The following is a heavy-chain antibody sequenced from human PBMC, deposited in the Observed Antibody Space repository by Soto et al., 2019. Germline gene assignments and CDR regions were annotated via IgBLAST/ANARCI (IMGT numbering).Heavy chain of an antibody. Sequence: GGSLRLSCAASGFTFDDYAMHWVRQAPGKGLEWVSGIIWNSCSIGYADFVKGRFTISRDNAKNLLYLQMNSLRAEDTAVYYCARARDRKIPGAFDIWGQGTMVTVSS. CDR3: ARARDRKIPGAFDI. CDR1: GFTFDDYA. V-gene: IGHV3-9*01. J-gene: IGHJ3*02. CDR2: IIWNSCSI. D-gene: IGHD2-2*02.